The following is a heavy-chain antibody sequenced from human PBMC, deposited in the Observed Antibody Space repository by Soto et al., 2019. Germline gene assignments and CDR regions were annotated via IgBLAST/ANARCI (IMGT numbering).Heavy chain of an antibody. CDR2: INPNGGST. D-gene: IGHD6-13*01. J-gene: IGHJ4*02. V-gene: IGHV1-46*01. CDR1: GYTFTNYY. CDR3: ARGLAAGDY. Sequence: QVQLVQSGAEVKNPGASVKVSCKASGYTFTNYYIHWVRQAPGQGLEWMAIINPNGGSTNYAQEFQGRVTLARDTFTNTDYMELSSLRSEDTAIYYCARGLAAGDYWGQGTLVTVSS.